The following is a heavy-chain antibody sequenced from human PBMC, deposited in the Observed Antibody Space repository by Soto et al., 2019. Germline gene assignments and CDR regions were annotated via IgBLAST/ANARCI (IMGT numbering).Heavy chain of an antibody. Sequence: EVQLLESGGGLVQPGGSLRLSCAASGFTFSSYAMSWVRQAPGKGLEWVSAISGSGGSTYYADSVKGRFTISRDNSKNTLYLQMNSLRAEDTAVYYCAKGGDLPPLTPRYFDYWGQGTLVTVSS. CDR3: AKGGDLPPLTPRYFDY. V-gene: IGHV3-23*01. CDR2: ISGSGGST. J-gene: IGHJ4*02. CDR1: GFTFSSYA. D-gene: IGHD7-27*01.